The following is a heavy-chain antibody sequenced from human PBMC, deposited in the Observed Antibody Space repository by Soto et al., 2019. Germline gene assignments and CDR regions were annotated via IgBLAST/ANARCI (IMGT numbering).Heavy chain of an antibody. V-gene: IGHV4-61*01. CDR3: ARTGDWFEFDY. J-gene: IGHJ4*02. CDR1: GGSVGSGSYY. D-gene: IGHD3-9*01. Sequence: SETLSLTCTVSGGSVGSGSYYWSWIRQPPGKGLEWIGYIYYSGSTNYNPSLKSRVTISVDTSKNQFSLKLSSVTAADTAVYYCARTGDWFEFDYWGQGTLVTVSS. CDR2: IYYSGST.